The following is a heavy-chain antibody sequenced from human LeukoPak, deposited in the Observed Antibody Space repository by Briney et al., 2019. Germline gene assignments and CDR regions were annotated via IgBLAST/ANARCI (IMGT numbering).Heavy chain of an antibody. CDR2: IYYSGST. Sequence: SETLSLTCTVSGGSISSYYWSWIRQPPGKGLEWIGYIYYSGSTNYNPSLKSRVTISVDTSKNQFSLKLSSVTAADTAAYYCARSYGDYVNFDYWGQGTLVTVSS. CDR3: ARSYGDYVNFDY. CDR1: GGSISSYY. V-gene: IGHV4-59*01. D-gene: IGHD4-17*01. J-gene: IGHJ4*02.